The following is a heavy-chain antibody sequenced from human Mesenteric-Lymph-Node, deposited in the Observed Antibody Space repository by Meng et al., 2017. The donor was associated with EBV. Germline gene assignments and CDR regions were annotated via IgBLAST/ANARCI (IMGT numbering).Heavy chain of an antibody. J-gene: IGHJ4*02. D-gene: IGHD5-24*01. CDR3: AREERDTYYFDY. V-gene: IGHV1-46*01. CDR1: GGTSSRDP. CDR2: ISPTGDYT. Sequence: QVQLVQSEAEGKKPGSSVKVTCKASGGTSSRDPISWLRQAPGQGLEWMAIISPTGDYTSYAQQFRGRITLTRDRSTGTVYMELSSLRSEDTAVYYCAREERDTYYFDYWGQGTLVTVSS.